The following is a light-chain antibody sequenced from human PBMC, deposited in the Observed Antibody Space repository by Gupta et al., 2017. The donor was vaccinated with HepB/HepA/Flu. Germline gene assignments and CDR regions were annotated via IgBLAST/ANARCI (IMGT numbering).Light chain of an antibody. CDR1: ALPKQY. V-gene: IGLV3-25*03. J-gene: IGLJ2*01. Sequence: SYEQTQPPPVSAPPGRTARTICSGNALPKQYAYWYQQKPVPAPVLVIYTDSERPSGIPERFSGSNSGTTATLSITGVHADDEADYSWQSEDSSRNFVVFGGGTKLTVL. CDR2: TDS. CDR3: QSEDSSRNFVV.